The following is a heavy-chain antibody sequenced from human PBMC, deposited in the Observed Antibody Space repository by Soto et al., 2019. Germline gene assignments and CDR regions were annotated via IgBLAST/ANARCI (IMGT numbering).Heavy chain of an antibody. J-gene: IGHJ4*02. CDR3: ARAPVGISFYYFDY. CDR2: IIPIFGTA. V-gene: IGHV1-69*13. D-gene: IGHD1-26*01. Sequence: ASVKVSCKASGGTFSSYAISWVRQAPGQGLEWMGGIIPIFGTANYAQKFQGRVTITADESMSTAYMELSSLRSEDTAVYYCARAPVGISFYYFDYWGQGTLVTVSS. CDR1: GGTFSSYA.